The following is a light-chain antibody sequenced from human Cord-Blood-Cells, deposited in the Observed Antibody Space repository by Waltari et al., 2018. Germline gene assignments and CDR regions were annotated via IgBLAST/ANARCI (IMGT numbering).Light chain of an antibody. CDR2: EVS. J-gene: IGLJ1*01. Sequence: QSALTPPAPVPRSPGQSITLPCPGPSTDLEAYNYVPCYQQHPGKAPNLMIYEVSKRPSGVSNRFSGSKSGNTASLTISGLQAEDEADYYCSSYTSSSTYVFGTGTKVTVL. V-gene: IGLV2-14*01. CDR3: SSYTSSSTYV. CDR1: STDLEAYNY.